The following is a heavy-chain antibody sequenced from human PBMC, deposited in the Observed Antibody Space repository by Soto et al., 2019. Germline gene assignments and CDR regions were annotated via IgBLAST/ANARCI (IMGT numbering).Heavy chain of an antibody. D-gene: IGHD6-19*01. CDR2: IGTAGDT. J-gene: IGHJ6*03. V-gene: IGHV3-13*01. CDR1: GFTFSSYD. Sequence: GGSLRLSCAASGFTFSSYDMHWVRQATGKGLEWVSAIGTAGDTYYPGSVKGRFTISRENAKNSLYLQMNSLRAGDTAVYYCARGRGSGWYIVEDYYYYMDVWGKGTTVTVSS. CDR3: ARGRGSGWYIVEDYYYYMDV.